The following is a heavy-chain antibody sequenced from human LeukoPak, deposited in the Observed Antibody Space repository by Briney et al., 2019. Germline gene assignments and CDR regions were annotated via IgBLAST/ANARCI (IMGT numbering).Heavy chain of an antibody. J-gene: IGHJ4*02. CDR3: VSPKGGSGHFDY. V-gene: IGHV3-21*01. CDR2: ISSSSSYI. D-gene: IGHD3-10*01. Sequence: GGSLRLSCAASGFTFSSYSMNWVRQAPGKGLEWVSSISSSSSYIYYADSVKGRFTISRDNAKNSLYLQMNSLRAEDTAVYYCVSPKGGSGHFDYWGQGTLVTVSS. CDR1: GFTFSSYS.